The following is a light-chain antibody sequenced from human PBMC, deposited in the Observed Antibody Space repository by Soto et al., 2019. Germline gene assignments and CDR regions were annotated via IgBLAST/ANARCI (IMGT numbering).Light chain of an antibody. J-gene: IGKJ4*01. CDR2: GAS. CDR1: QSVSSN. V-gene: IGKV3-15*01. CDR3: QKYNNWPPLT. Sequence: EIVMTQSPATLSVSPGERATLSCTASQSVSSNLPWYQRQPGRAPRLLIYGASPRATGIPARFTGSGSGTEFTLTLSGLQSEDFAVYSCQKYNNWPPLTFGGGTKVEIK.